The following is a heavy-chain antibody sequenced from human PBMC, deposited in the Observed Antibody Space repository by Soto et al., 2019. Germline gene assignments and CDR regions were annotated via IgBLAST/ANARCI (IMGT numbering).Heavy chain of an antibody. CDR1: GFTFSSYG. Sequence: GGSLRLSCAASGFTFSSYGMHWVRQAPGKGLEWVAVIWYDGSNKYYADSVKGRFTISRDNSKNTLYLQMNSLRAEDTAVYYCARDGRYPYDCSSTSCDYYYYMDVWGKGTTVTVSS. V-gene: IGHV3-33*01. CDR3: ARDGRYPYDCSSTSCDYYYYMDV. J-gene: IGHJ6*03. D-gene: IGHD2-2*01. CDR2: IWYDGSNK.